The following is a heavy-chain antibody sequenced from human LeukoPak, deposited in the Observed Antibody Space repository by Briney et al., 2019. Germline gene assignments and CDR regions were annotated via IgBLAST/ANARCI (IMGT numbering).Heavy chain of an antibody. Sequence: PGGSPRLSCAASGFIFSTYDIHWVRQAPGKGLEWVTFIRSDGSDKYYADSVKGRFTVSRDNSKNMLYLQMNGLRTEDTAVYYCARDPRPDYYDSSGYETPYYFDYWGQGTLVTVSS. J-gene: IGHJ4*02. CDR1: GFIFSTYD. CDR3: ARDPRPDYYDSSGYETPYYFDY. V-gene: IGHV3-30*02. D-gene: IGHD3-22*01. CDR2: IRSDGSDK.